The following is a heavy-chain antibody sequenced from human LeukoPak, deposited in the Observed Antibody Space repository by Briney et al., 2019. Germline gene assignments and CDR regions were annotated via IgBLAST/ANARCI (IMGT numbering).Heavy chain of an antibody. V-gene: IGHV1-46*01. CDR3: ARKSIVALFDF. CDR2: INPNDGRT. J-gene: IGHJ4*02. Sequence: ASVKISCKASGYTFTSYHIQWVRQAPGQGLEWVGIINPNDGRTRYAQKFQGRVTMTRDMSTSAVYMELSSLKSDDTAVYHCARKSIVALFDFWGQGTLVTVSS. CDR1: GYTFTSYH. D-gene: IGHD2-15*01.